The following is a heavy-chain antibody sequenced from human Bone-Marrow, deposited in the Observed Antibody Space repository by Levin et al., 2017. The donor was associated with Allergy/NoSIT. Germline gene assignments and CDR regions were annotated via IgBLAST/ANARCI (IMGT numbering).Heavy chain of an antibody. D-gene: IGHD3-10*01. Sequence: PGGSLRLSCEGSGFVFAYSWFNWVRQAPGKGLVWVGHIEGKTEGGAIRYAAPVNGRFTISRDNSKNTVYLEMNGLRADDTATYHCARDRSGSYFWFWGQGTLVTVSS. CDR2: IEGKTEGGAI. CDR3: ARDRSGSYFWF. V-gene: IGHV3-15*06. J-gene: IGHJ4*02. CDR1: GFVFAYSW.